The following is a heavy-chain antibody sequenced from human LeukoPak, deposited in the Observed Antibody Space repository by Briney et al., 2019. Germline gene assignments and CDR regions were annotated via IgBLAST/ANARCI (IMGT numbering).Heavy chain of an antibody. V-gene: IGHV1-2*02. CDR3: ARSLDGWYSYLDY. D-gene: IGHD6-19*01. Sequence: ASVKVSCKASGYTFTDYYIHWVRQAPGQGLEWMGWIDPKSGRTRFAQQSQGRVTMTRDTSISTAYMELTRLRSGDTAVYYCARSLDGWYSYLDYWXXXTLVTVSS. CDR2: IDPKSGRT. CDR1: GYTFTDYY. J-gene: IGHJ4*01.